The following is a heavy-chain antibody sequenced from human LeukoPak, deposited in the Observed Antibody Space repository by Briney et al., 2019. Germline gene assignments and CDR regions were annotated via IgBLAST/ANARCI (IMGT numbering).Heavy chain of an antibody. CDR3: ARIRSWYYDSSGYMGY. CDR2: INPNSGGT. V-gene: IGHV1-2*02. Sequence: ASVKVSCKASGYTFTGYYMHWVRRAPGQGLEWMGWINPNSGGTNYAQKFQGRVTMTRDTSISTAYMELSRLRSDDTAVYYYARIRSWYYDSSGYMGYWGQGTLVTVSS. CDR1: GYTFTGYY. J-gene: IGHJ4*02. D-gene: IGHD3-22*01.